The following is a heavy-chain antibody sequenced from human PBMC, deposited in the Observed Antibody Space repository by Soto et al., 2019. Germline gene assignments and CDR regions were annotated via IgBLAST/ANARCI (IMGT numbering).Heavy chain of an antibody. V-gene: IGHV3-7*01. Sequence: EVQLVESGGGLVQPGGSLRLSCAASGFTFSSHWMTWVRQAPGKGLEWVANIKQDGSEKYYVDSVKGRFPISRDSAKNSVYLQMNSLRAEDTAVYYCARGSSGSGPYYFDCWGQGTLVTVSS. J-gene: IGHJ4*02. CDR2: IKQDGSEK. D-gene: IGHD6-19*01. CDR1: GFTFSSHW. CDR3: ARGSSGSGPYYFDC.